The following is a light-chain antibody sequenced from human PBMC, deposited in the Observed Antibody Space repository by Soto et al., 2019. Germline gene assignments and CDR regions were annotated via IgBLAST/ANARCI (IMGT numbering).Light chain of an antibody. V-gene: IGKV1-5*03. CDR2: KAS. CDR3: QQYNDNWT. J-gene: IGKJ1*01. CDR1: QSIGSW. Sequence: DIQMTQSPSTLSASVGDRVTITCRASQSIGSWLAWYQQKPGQAPKLLIYKASTLQSGVPSRFSGSGSGTDFTLAISSLQPDDSATYYCQQYNDNWTFGQGTKVEIK.